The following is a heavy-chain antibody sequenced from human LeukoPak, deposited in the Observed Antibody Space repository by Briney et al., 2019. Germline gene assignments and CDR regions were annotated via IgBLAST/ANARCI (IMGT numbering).Heavy chain of an antibody. CDR3: ARVPRAPYGDYSDY. CDR1: GFTFSSYA. D-gene: IGHD4-17*01. CDR2: ISYDGSNK. J-gene: IGHJ4*02. Sequence: GGSLRLSCAASGFTFSSYAMHWVRQAPGKGLEWVAVISYDGSNKYYADSVKGRFTISRDNSKNTLYLQMNSLRAEDTAVYYCARVPRAPYGDYSDYWGQGTLVTVSS. V-gene: IGHV3-30-3*01.